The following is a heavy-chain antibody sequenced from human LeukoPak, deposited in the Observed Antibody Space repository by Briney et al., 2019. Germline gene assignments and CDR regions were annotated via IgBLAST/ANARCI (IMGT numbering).Heavy chain of an antibody. Sequence: GGSLRLSRAASGFTFSSYSMNWVRQAPGKGLEWVSSISSSSSYIYYADSVKGRFTISRDDAKNSLYLQMNSLRAEDTAVYYCARGIEIYGDYGFDYWGQGTLVTVSS. CDR2: ISSSSSYI. CDR1: GFTFSSYS. J-gene: IGHJ4*02. V-gene: IGHV3-21*01. CDR3: ARGIEIYGDYGFDY. D-gene: IGHD4-17*01.